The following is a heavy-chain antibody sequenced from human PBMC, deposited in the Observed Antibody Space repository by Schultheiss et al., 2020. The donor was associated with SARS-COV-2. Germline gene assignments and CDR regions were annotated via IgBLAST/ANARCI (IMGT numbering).Heavy chain of an antibody. D-gene: IGHD1-26*01. J-gene: IGHJ4*02. V-gene: IGHV3-23*01. CDR2: ISGSGGST. CDR3: AKDSGLGGSYFLPTSYFDY. CDR1: GFTFSDYY. Sequence: GESLKISCAASGFTFSDYYMSWIRQAPGKGLEWVSAISGSGGSTYYADSVKGRFTISRDNSKNTLYLQMNSLRAEDTAVYYCAKDSGLGGSYFLPTSYFDYWGQGTLVTVSS.